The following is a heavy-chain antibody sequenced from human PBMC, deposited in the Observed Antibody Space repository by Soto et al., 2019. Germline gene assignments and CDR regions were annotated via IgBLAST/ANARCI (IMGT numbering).Heavy chain of an antibody. CDR2: IYPGDSDT. Sequence: GESLKISCKGSGYSFTSYWIGWVRQMPGKGLEWMGIIYPGDSDTRYSPSFQGQVTISADKSISTAYLQWSSLKASDTAMYYCARRGYSGYDINYYYYYGMDVWGQGTTVTVSS. V-gene: IGHV5-51*01. CDR1: GYSFTSYW. CDR3: ARRGYSGYDINYYYYYGMDV. J-gene: IGHJ6*02. D-gene: IGHD5-12*01.